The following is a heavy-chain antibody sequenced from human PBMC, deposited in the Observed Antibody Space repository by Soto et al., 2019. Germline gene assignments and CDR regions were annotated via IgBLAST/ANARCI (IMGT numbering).Heavy chain of an antibody. CDR1: GGSISSSNW. CDR2: IYHSGST. D-gene: IGHD5-12*01. V-gene: IGHV4-4*02. CDR3: AREGNLGRWLQPLDY. J-gene: IGHJ4*02. Sequence: SETMSLTCAVSGGSISSSNWWSWVRQPPGKGLEWIGEIYHSGSTNYNPSLKSRVTMSVDTSKNQFSLKLISVTAADTAVYYCAREGNLGRWLQPLDYWGQGTLVTVSS.